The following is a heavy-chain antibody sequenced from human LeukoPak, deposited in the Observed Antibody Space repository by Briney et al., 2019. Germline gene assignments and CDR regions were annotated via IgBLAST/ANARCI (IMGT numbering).Heavy chain of an antibody. J-gene: IGHJ3*02. CDR1: GFSLSTSGMC. CDR2: IDWDDDK. Sequence: ESGPTLVNPTQTLTLTCTFSGFSLSTSGMCVSWIRQPPGKALEWLSLIDWDDDKYYSTSLKTRLTISKDTSKNQVVLTMTNMDPVETATYYCARIPMIVAAPSDDDAFDIWGQGTMVTVSS. D-gene: IGHD3-22*01. CDR3: ARIPMIVAAPSDDDAFDI. V-gene: IGHV2-70*01.